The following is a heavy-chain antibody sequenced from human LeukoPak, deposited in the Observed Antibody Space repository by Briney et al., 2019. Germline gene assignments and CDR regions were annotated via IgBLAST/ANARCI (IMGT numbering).Heavy chain of an antibody. CDR3: ARGPDLGYCSSTSCYPHFDY. D-gene: IGHD2-2*01. CDR2: IYYSGST. J-gene: IGHJ4*02. CDR1: GGSISSYY. V-gene: IGHV4-59*01. Sequence: SETLSLTCTVSGGSISSYYWSWIRQPPGKGLEWIGYIYYSGSTNYNPSLKSRVTISVDTSKNQFSLKLSSVTAADTAVYYCARGPDLGYCSSTSCYPHFDYWGQGTLVTVSS.